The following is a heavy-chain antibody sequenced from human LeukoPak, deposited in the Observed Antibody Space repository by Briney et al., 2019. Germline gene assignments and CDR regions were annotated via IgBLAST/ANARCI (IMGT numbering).Heavy chain of an antibody. J-gene: IGHJ4*02. CDR2: INHSGST. CDR3: ARGGNYYGSGSYYTDFDY. D-gene: IGHD3-10*01. V-gene: IGHV4-34*01. Sequence: SETLSLTCAVYGGSFSGYYWSWIRQTPGKGLEWIREINHSGSTNYNPSLKSRVTISVDTSKNQFSLKLSSVTAADTAVYYCARGGNYYGSGSYYTDFDYWGQGTLVTVSS. CDR1: GGSFSGYY.